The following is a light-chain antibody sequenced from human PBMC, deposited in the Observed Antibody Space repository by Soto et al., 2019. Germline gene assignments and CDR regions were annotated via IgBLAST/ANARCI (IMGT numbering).Light chain of an antibody. CDR1: QSVLYSSNNKNY. CDR2: WAS. V-gene: IGKV4-1*01. CDR3: QQYYSTPPT. Sequence: LLTHSPYSLSVSLGERATINCKSSQSVLYSSNNKNYLAWYQQKPGQPPKLLIYWASTRESGVPDRFSGSGSGTEFTLTISSLQAEDVAVYYCQQYYSTPPTFGQGTKVDIK. J-gene: IGKJ1*01.